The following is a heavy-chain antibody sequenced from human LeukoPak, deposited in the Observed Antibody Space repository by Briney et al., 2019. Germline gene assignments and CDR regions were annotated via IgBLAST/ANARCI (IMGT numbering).Heavy chain of an antibody. CDR3: ARGPGSSGGAYVGDY. CDR2: IDGGGSST. V-gene: IGHV3-74*01. Sequence: GGSLRLFCAASVFTFSNHWMHWVRQVPGKGLVWVSRIDGGGSSTSYADSVKGRFSISRDNGKSTLYLQMNSLRVEDTAVYYCARGPGSSGGAYVGDYWGHGTLVTVSS. CDR1: VFTFSNHW. J-gene: IGHJ4*01. D-gene: IGHD3-22*01.